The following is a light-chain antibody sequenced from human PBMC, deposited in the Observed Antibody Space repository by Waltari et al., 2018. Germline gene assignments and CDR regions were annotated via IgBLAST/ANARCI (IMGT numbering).Light chain of an antibody. CDR3: QQRRNWPLT. CDR1: QSLSNS. Sequence: DIVLTQSPATLSLSPGERATLSCRASQSLSNSLAWYQQKPGQAPRLLIYDTSNRATGIPARFSGSVFGTDFTLTISRLEPEDFAVYYCQQRRNWPLTFGGGTKVEIK. V-gene: IGKV3-11*01. CDR2: DTS. J-gene: IGKJ4*01.